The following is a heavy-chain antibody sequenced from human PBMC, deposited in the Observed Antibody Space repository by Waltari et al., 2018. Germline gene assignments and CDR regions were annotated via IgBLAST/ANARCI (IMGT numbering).Heavy chain of an antibody. CDR3: ARHRRYYYDSRLGPNSFDY. V-gene: IGHV4-34*01. CDR1: GGSFSGYY. D-gene: IGHD3-22*01. CDR2: VNHSGST. Sequence: QVQLQQWGAGLLKPSETLSLTCAVYGGSFSGYYWSWIRQPPGKGMECFGEVNHSGSTNYNPSLKSRVTISVDTSKNQFSLKLSSVTAADTAVYYCARHRRYYYDSRLGPNSFDYWGQGTLITVSS. J-gene: IGHJ4*02.